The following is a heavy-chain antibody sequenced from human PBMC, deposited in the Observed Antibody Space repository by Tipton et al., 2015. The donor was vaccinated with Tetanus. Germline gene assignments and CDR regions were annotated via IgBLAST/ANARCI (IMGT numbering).Heavy chain of an antibody. CDR2: VSYGGST. J-gene: IGHJ6*02. Sequence: TLSLTCTVSGGSISSGGYYWSWIRQPPGKGLEWIGNVSYGGSTYSNPSLRSRITISVDTSKNQFSLILSSVTAADTAVYYRARATHCCSYFVRYYSMGVWGQGTAALVSS. V-gene: IGHV4-30-4*01. CDR3: ARATHCCSYFVRYYSMGV. D-gene: IGHD2-21*02. CDR1: GGSISSGGYY.